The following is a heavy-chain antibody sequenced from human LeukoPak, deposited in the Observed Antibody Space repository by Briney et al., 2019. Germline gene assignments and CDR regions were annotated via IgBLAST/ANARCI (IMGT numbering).Heavy chain of an antibody. CDR3: AKERYCSGGSCKPRGIFWFDP. V-gene: IGHV3-30*18. J-gene: IGHJ5*02. Sequence: GGSLRLSCAASGFTFSSYGMHWVRQAPGKGLEWVAVISYDGSNKYYADSVKGRFTISRDNSKNTLYLQMNSLRAEDTAVHYCAKERYCSGGSCKPRGIFWFDPWGQGTLVTVSS. CDR1: GFTFSSYG. D-gene: IGHD2-15*01. CDR2: ISYDGSNK.